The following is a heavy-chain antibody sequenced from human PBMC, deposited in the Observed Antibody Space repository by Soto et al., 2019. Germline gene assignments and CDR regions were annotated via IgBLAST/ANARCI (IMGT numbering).Heavy chain of an antibody. D-gene: IGHD3-3*01. Sequence: RASVKVSCKASGYTFTSYGTSWVRQAPGQGLEWMGWISAYNGNTNYAQKLQGRVTMTTDTSTSTAYMELRSLRSDDTAVYYCARERSITIFGVVIGVDALYYYGMDVWGQGTTVTVSS. J-gene: IGHJ6*02. CDR1: GYTFTSYG. CDR3: ARERSITIFGVVIGVDALYYYGMDV. V-gene: IGHV1-18*04. CDR2: ISAYNGNT.